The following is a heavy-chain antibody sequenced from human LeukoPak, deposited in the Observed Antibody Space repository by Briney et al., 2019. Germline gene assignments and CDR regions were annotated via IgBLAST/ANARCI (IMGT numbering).Heavy chain of an antibody. CDR2: IYHSGST. D-gene: IGHD3-9*01. J-gene: IGHJ4*02. V-gene: IGHV4-38-2*02. CDR3: AREGSRYFDWLPVIDY. CDR1: GYSISSGYY. Sequence: SETLSLTCAVSGYSISSGYYWGWIRQPPGKGLEWIGSIYHSGSTYYNPSLKSRVTISVDTSKNQFSLKLSSATAADTAVYYCAREGSRYFDWLPVIDYWGQGTLVTVSS.